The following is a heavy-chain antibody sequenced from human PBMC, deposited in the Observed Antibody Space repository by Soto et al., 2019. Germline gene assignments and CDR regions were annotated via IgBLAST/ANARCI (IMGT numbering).Heavy chain of an antibody. V-gene: IGHV4-39*01. Sequence: QLQLQESGPGLVKPSETLSLTCTVSGGSISSSSYYWGWIRQPPGKGLEWIGSIYYSGSTYYNPSLKSRVTISVDTSKNQFSLKLSSVTAADTAVYYCARRSVVPAARGPYGMDVWGQGTTVTVSS. D-gene: IGHD2-2*01. CDR1: GGSISSSSYY. CDR2: IYYSGST. CDR3: ARRSVVPAARGPYGMDV. J-gene: IGHJ6*02.